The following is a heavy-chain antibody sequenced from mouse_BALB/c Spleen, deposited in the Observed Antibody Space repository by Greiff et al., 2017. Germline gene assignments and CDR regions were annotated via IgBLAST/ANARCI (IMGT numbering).Heavy chain of an antibody. CDR2: INPNNGGT. CDR3: ARSSYRDAMDY. V-gene: IGHV1-18*01. D-gene: IGHD1-1*01. CDR1: GYTFTDYY. Sequence: VQLQQSGPELVKPGASVKIPCKASGYTFTDYYMYWVKQSHGKSLEWIGDINPNNGGTIYNQKFKGKATLTVDKSSSTAYMQLRSLTTEDSAGYYCARSSYRDAMDYWGQGTSVTVSS. J-gene: IGHJ4*01.